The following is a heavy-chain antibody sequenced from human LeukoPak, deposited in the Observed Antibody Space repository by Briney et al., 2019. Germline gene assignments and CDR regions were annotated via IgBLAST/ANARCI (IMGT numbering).Heavy chain of an antibody. D-gene: IGHD2-2*02. Sequence: GGSLRLSCAASGFTFSSYWMSWVRQAPGKGLEWVANIKQDGSEKYYVDSVKGRFTISRDDAKNSLYLQMNSLRAEDTAVYYCAREVYCSSTSCYTGYFQHWGQGTLVTVSS. CDR2: IKQDGSEK. CDR1: GFTFSSYW. V-gene: IGHV3-7*01. J-gene: IGHJ1*01. CDR3: AREVYCSSTSCYTGYFQH.